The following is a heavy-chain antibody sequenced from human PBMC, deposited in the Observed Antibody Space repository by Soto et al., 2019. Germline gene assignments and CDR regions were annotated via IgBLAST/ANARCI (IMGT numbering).Heavy chain of an antibody. CDR1: GFSLSTSGAA. CDR3: AHRATMTIFGLIIDNGIWFDP. V-gene: IGHV2-5*02. CDR2: IYWDGDK. J-gene: IGHJ5*02. D-gene: IGHD3-3*01. Sequence: QINLIESGPTLVNPTQTLTLTCTFSGFSLSTSGAAVGWVRQPPGRALEWLALIYWDGDKRYNASPGNRLTITKDTSMNQVVLTLTNVDPADTATYYCAHRATMTIFGLIIDNGIWFDPWGQGTRVIVSS.